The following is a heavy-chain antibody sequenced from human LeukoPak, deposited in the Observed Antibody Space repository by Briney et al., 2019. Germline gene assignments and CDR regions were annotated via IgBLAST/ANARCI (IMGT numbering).Heavy chain of an antibody. Sequence: SETLSLTCTVSGGSISSYYWSWIRQPPGKGLEWIGEIYHSGSTNYNPSLKSRVTISVDKSKNQFSLKLSSVTAADTAVYYCARVVDTAMVIDYWGQGTLVTVSS. CDR1: GGSISSYY. CDR2: IYHSGST. V-gene: IGHV4-59*12. J-gene: IGHJ4*02. CDR3: ARVVDTAMVIDY. D-gene: IGHD5-18*01.